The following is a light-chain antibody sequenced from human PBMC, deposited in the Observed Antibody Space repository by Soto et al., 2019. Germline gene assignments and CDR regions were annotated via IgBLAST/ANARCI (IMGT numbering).Light chain of an antibody. CDR1: QSVDRK. CDR2: DAS. CDR3: QQRSNWPPIT. Sequence: EIVMTHSPATLSVSPVESATLSCSSSQSVDRKLVWYQQKPGQAPRLLIYDASSRATGIPDRFSGGGSGTDFTLTISSLEPEDFAVYYCQQRSNWPPITCGQGTRLEIK. J-gene: IGKJ5*01. V-gene: IGKV3-11*01.